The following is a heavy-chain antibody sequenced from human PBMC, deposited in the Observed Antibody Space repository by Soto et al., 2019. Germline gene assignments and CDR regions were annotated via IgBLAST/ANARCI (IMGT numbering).Heavy chain of an antibody. V-gene: IGHV1-3*01. CDR2: INAGNGNT. CDR1: GYTFTSYA. D-gene: IGHD1-26*01. CDR3: ARATWVPFYFDY. J-gene: IGHJ4*02. Sequence: ASVKVSCKASGYTFTSYAKHWVRQAPGQRLEWMGWINAGNGNTKYSQKFQGRVTITRDTSASTAYMELSSLRSEDTAVYYCARATWVPFYFDYWGKGTLVTVST.